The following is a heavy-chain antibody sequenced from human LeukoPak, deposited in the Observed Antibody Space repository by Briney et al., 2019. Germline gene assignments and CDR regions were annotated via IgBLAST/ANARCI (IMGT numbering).Heavy chain of an antibody. CDR1: GFTFSSYE. CDR2: ISSSGSTI. V-gene: IGHV3-48*03. J-gene: IGHJ3*02. Sequence: GGSLRLSCAASGFTFSSYEMNWVRQAPGEGLEWVSYISSSGSTIYYADSVKGRFTISRDNAKNSLYLQMNSLRAEDTAVYYCARVGEIVVVIDAFDIWGQGTMVTVSS. CDR3: ARVGEIVVVIDAFDI. D-gene: IGHD3-22*01.